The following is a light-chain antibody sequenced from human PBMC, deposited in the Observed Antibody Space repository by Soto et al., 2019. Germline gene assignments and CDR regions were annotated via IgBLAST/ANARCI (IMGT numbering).Light chain of an antibody. CDR2: GAS. V-gene: IGKV3-20*01. CDR1: QSVSSSY. Sequence: EIVLTQSPGTLSLSPGERATLSCRASQSVSSSYLAGYQQKPGQAPRLLIYGASSRATGIPDRFSGSGSGTDFTLTIIRLEPEDFAVYYCQQDGSSPPVTFGQGTRLEIK. J-gene: IGKJ5*01. CDR3: QQDGSSPPVT.